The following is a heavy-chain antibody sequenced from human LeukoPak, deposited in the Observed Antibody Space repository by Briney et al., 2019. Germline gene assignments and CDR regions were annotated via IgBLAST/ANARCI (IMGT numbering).Heavy chain of an antibody. CDR3: ARDGVEFYNWFDP. V-gene: IGHV3-7*01. J-gene: IGHJ5*02. Sequence: GGSLRLSCAASGFTFRSYWMGWVRQAPGMGLEWVAHIKPDGTETYFVDSVRGRFTISRDNAKNSLYLQVSSPRAEDTAVYYCARDGVEFYNWFDPWGQGTLVTVSS. CDR1: GFTFRSYW. D-gene: IGHD2-21*01. CDR2: IKPDGTET.